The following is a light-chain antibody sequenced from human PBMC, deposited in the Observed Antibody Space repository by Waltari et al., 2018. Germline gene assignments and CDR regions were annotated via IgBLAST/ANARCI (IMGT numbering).Light chain of an antibody. V-gene: IGLV2-14*01. CDR2: EAT. CDR1: SSDVGRYIY. Sequence: QSALTQPASVSGSPGQSVTISCTGTSSDVGRYIYVSWYQQQPDKAPRLIIYEATKWPSGVSNRFSGSKSGNTASLTISGLQAEDEADYYCSSDTSISTVVFGSGTKVTVL. J-gene: IGLJ1*01. CDR3: SSDTSISTVV.